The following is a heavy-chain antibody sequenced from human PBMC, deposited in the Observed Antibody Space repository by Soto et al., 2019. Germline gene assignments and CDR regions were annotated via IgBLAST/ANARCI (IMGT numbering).Heavy chain of an antibody. CDR3: ARRGGQSELALDY. CDR2: IYYSGST. CDR1: GGSISSSSYY. Sequence: PSETLSLTCTVSGGSISSSSYYWGWIRQPPGKGLEWIGSIYYSGSTYYNPSLKSRITINPDTSKNQFSLQLNSVTPEDTAVYYCARRGGQSELALDYWGQGTLVTVSS. D-gene: IGHD1-1*01. V-gene: IGHV4-39*01. J-gene: IGHJ4*02.